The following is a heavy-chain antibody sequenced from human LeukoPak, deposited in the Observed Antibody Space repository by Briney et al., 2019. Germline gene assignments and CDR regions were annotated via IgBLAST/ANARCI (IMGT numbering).Heavy chain of an antibody. D-gene: IGHD6-13*01. Sequence: SETLSLTCVLYGGSSTNYFWSWIRQPPGKGLEWIGSIYYSGSTNYNPSLKSRVTISVDTSKNQFSLKLSSVTAADTAVYYCARVAAAGSFGGSGPYYFDYWGQGTLVTVSS. CDR2: IYYSGST. J-gene: IGHJ4*02. V-gene: IGHV4-59*08. CDR1: GGSSTNYF. CDR3: ARVAAAGSFGGSGPYYFDY.